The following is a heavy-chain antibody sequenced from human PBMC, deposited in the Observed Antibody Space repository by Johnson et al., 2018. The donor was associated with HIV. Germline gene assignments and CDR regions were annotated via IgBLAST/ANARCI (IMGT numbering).Heavy chain of an antibody. CDR1: GFSFGSYG. CDR2: ISYGGTYK. CDR3: AKHNGLDSSWPFDAFDI. Sequence: QVQLVESGGGVVQPGRSLRVSCAASGFSFGSYGMHWVRQAPGKGLEWVAIISYGGTYKYYADSVKGRFTISRDNSNNTLYLQMNSLRPEDTAVYYCAKHNGLDSSWPFDAFDIWGQGTRVTVSS. J-gene: IGHJ3*02. V-gene: IGHV3-30*18. D-gene: IGHD6-13*01.